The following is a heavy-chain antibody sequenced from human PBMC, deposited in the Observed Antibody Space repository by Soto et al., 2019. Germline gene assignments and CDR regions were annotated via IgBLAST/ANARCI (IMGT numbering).Heavy chain of an antibody. J-gene: IGHJ4*02. V-gene: IGHV3-30*03. CDR1: GFTFSSYG. D-gene: IGHD3-10*01. CDR2: ISYDGSNK. CDR3: ARERVAPQNYGSGSYYNPTPLYSFDY. Sequence: PGGSLRLSCAASGFTFSSYGMHWVRQAPGKGLEWVAVISYDGSNKYYADSVKGQFTISRDNSKNTLYLQMNSLRAEDTAVYYCARERVAPQNYGSGSYYNPTPLYSFDYWGQGTLVTVSS.